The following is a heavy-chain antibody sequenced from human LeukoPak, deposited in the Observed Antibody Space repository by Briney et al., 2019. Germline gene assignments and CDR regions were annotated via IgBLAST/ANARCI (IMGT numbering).Heavy chain of an antibody. J-gene: IGHJ4*02. D-gene: IGHD3-3*01. CDR1: GFTFSSYS. V-gene: IGHV3-21*01. Sequence: GGSLRLSCAASGFTFSSYSMNWVRQAPGRGLEWVSSISSSSSYIYYADSVKGRFTISRDNAKNSLYLQMNSLRAGDTAVYYCAIQHYDFWSGTAGHLDYWGQGTLVTVSS. CDR2: ISSSSSYI. CDR3: AIQHYDFWSGTAGHLDY.